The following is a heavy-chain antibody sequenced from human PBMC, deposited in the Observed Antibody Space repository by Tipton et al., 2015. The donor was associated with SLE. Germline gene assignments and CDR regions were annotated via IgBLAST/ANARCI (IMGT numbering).Heavy chain of an antibody. CDR1: GGSLDISTYY. J-gene: IGHJ6*02. CDR3: VRHSYISARRGSGYYYYGMDV. CDR2: IYYNGST. Sequence: TLSLTCSVSGGSLDISTYYWGWIRQPPGKGLEWIGSIYYNGSTYYYPSLKSRVTIFLDMSKEQFSLKLNSVTAADTAVYFCVRHSYISARRGSGYYYYGMDVWGQGTTVTVSS. V-gene: IGHV4-39*01. D-gene: IGHD2-15*01.